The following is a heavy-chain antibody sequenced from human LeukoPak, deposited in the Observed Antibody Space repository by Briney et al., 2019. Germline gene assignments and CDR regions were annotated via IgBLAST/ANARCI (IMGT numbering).Heavy chain of an antibody. CDR1: GFTFSTYS. CDR3: ARDRLLSDYYYGMDV. V-gene: IGHV3-48*02. Sequence: GGSLRLSCSASGFTFSTYSMNWVRQAPGKGLEWVSYISSYGSTIWYSDSVKGRFTISRDNAKNSLYLQMNSLRDEDTAVYYCARDRLLSDYYYGMDVWGQGPTLTVSS. D-gene: IGHD2/OR15-2a*01. J-gene: IGHJ6*02. CDR2: ISSYGSTI.